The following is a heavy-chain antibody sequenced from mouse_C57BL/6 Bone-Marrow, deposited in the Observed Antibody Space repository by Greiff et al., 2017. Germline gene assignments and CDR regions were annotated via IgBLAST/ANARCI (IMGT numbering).Heavy chain of an antibody. Sequence: VQLQQSGPVLVKPGASVKMSCKASGYTFTDYYMNWVKQSHGKSLEWIGVINPYNGGTSYNQTFKGKATLTVAKSSSTAYMELNSLTSEDSAVDYCGRGGYGGFAYWGQGTLVTVSA. CDR3: GRGGYGGFAY. J-gene: IGHJ3*01. V-gene: IGHV1-19*01. CDR1: GYTFTDYY. D-gene: IGHD2-2*01. CDR2: INPYNGGT.